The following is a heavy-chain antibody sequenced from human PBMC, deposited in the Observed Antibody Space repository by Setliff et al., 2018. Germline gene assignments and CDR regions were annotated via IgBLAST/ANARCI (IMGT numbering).Heavy chain of an antibody. CDR2: INPSGGYT. D-gene: IGHD2-8*01. V-gene: IGHV1-46*01. Sequence: GASVQVSCKASGHTFTSYFMQWVRQAPGQGLEWMGMINPSGGYTIYAQKFQGRVTMTRDTSTSTVYLELSSLRSEDTAVYYCARGLIVLPRPSGDMGYFDYWGQGTLVTVSS. J-gene: IGHJ4*02. CDR1: GHTFTSYF. CDR3: ARGLIVLPRPSGDMGYFDY.